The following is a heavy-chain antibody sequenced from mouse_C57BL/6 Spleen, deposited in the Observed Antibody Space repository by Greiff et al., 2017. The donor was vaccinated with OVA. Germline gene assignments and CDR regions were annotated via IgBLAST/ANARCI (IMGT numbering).Heavy chain of an antibody. V-gene: IGHV1-81*01. CDR3: AREDDGYYYFDY. CDR2: IYPRSGNT. Sequence: VQLQQSGAELARPGASVKLSCKASGYTFTSYGISWVKQRTGQGLEWIGEIYPRSGNTYYNEKFKGKATLTADKSSSTAYMELRSLTSEASAVYFCAREDDGYYYFDYWGQGTTLTVSS. CDR1: GYTFTSYG. J-gene: IGHJ2*01. D-gene: IGHD2-3*01.